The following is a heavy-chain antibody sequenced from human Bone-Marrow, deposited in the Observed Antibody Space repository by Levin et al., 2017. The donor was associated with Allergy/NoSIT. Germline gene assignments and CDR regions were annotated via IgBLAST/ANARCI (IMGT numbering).Heavy chain of an antibody. V-gene: IGHV1-8*01. CDR3: ATSRGHYYGSGSYYPYGFDY. CDR1: GYTFTSYD. CDR2: MNPNSGNT. J-gene: IGHJ4*02. Sequence: ASVKVSCKASGYTFTSYDINWVRQATGQGLEWMGWMNPNSGNTGYAQKFQGRVTMTRNTSISTAYMELSSLRSEDTAVYYCATSRGHYYGSGSYYPYGFDYWGQGTLVTVSS. D-gene: IGHD3-10*01.